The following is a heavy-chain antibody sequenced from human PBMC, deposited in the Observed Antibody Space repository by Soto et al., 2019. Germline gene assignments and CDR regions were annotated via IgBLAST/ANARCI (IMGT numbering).Heavy chain of an antibody. CDR2: IIPIFGTA. CDR1: GGTFSSYA. J-gene: IGHJ6*02. CDR3: ASGEATVTTSYFYGMDV. Sequence: ASVKVSCKASGGTFSSYAISWVRQAPGQGLEWMGGIIPIFGTANYAQKFQGRVTITADKSTSTAYMELSSLRSEDTAVYYCASGEATVTTSYFYGMDVWGQGTTVTVSS. D-gene: IGHD4-4*01. V-gene: IGHV1-69*06.